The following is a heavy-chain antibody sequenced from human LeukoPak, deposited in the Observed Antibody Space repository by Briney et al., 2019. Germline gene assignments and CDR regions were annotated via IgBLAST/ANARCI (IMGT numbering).Heavy chain of an antibody. CDR3: ARNYDSSGGVDI. Sequence: SETLSLTCTVSGASISSHYWSWIRQPPGKGLEWIGYIYYSGSTNYNPSLKSRVTISVDTSKNQFSLKLSSVTAADTAVYYCARNYDSSGGVDIWGQGTMVTVSS. V-gene: IGHV4-59*11. D-gene: IGHD3-22*01. CDR2: IYYSGST. J-gene: IGHJ3*02. CDR1: GASISSHY.